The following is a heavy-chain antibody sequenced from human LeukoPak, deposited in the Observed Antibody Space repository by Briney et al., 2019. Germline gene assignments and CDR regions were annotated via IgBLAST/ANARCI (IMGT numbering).Heavy chain of an antibody. J-gene: IGHJ4*02. Sequence: ASVTVSCKASGYTFTGYYMHWVRQAPGQGLEWIGWINPNSGGTNYAQKFQGRVTTTRDTSISTAYMELSRLRSDDTAVYYCARDLEYYYDSSGYYYSDWGQGTLVTVSS. CDR1: GYTFTGYY. D-gene: IGHD3-22*01. CDR2: INPNSGGT. V-gene: IGHV1-2*02. CDR3: ARDLEYYYDSSGYYYSD.